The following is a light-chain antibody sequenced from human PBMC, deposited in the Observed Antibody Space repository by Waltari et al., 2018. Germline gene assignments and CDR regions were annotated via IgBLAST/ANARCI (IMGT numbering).Light chain of an antibody. CDR2: SSS. V-gene: IGKV1-39*01. CDR1: QNIGTY. J-gene: IGKJ1*01. Sequence: DIQMTQSPISLSASVGDRVTISCRASQNIGTYLNWYQQKPGKAPKLLIYSSSNLQSGVPSRFSGSGYGTDFTFTISSLQPEDFGTYDCQNTHTAPRTFAQGTKVEIK. CDR3: QNTHTAPRT.